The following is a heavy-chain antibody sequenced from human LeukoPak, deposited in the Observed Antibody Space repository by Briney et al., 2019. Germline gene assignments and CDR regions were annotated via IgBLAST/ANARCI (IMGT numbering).Heavy chain of an antibody. CDR1: GFTFSSYA. Sequence: GGSLRLSCAASGFTFSSYAVHWVRQAPGKGLEWVAVISYDGSNKYYADSVKGRFTISRDNSKNTLYLQMNSLRAEDTAVYYCAREAGIAAAGSYYYYGMDVWGQGTTVTVSS. J-gene: IGHJ6*02. V-gene: IGHV3-30-3*01. D-gene: IGHD6-13*01. CDR3: AREAGIAAAGSYYYYGMDV. CDR2: ISYDGSNK.